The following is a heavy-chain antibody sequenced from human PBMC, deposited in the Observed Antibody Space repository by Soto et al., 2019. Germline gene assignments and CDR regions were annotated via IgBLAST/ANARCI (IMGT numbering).Heavy chain of an antibody. CDR2: INPNSGNT. CDR3: ARGLVEWYDFWSDYGMDV. Sequence: ASVKVSCKASGYTFTGYYMHWVLQAPGQGLEWMGWINPNSGNTGYAQKFQGRVTMTRNTSISTAYMELSSLRSEDTAVYYCARGLVEWYDFWSDYGMDVWGQGTTVTVSS. CDR1: GYTFTGYY. V-gene: IGHV1-8*02. J-gene: IGHJ6*02. D-gene: IGHD3-3*01.